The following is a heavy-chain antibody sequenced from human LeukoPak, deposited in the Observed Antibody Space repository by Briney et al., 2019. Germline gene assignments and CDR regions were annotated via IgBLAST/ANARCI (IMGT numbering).Heavy chain of an antibody. CDR1: GFTFSDYY. Sequence: GGSLRLSCAASGFTFSDYYMSWIRQAPGKGLEWVSYISSSSSYTNYADSVKGRFTISRDNAKHSLYLQMNSLRAEDTAVYYCAKPAYDSSGQCFDYWGQGTLVTVSS. CDR2: ISSSSSYT. J-gene: IGHJ4*02. D-gene: IGHD3-22*01. V-gene: IGHV3-11*06. CDR3: AKPAYDSSGQCFDY.